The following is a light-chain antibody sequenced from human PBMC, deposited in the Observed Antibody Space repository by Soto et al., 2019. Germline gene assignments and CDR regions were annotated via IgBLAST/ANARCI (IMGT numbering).Light chain of an antibody. CDR3: QQYNTWPPIT. CDR1: QSVSSN. CDR2: GAS. V-gene: IGKV3-15*01. J-gene: IGKJ5*01. Sequence: EIVMTQSPATLSVSPGERATLSCRASQSVSSNLAWYQQKPGQAPRLLIYGASIRATGIPARFSDSGSWTEFTLTISSLQSEDFAVYYCQQYNTWPPITFGQGTRLEI.